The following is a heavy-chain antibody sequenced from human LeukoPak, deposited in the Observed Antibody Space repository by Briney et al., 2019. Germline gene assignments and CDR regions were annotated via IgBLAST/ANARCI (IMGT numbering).Heavy chain of an antibody. V-gene: IGHV3-7*01. J-gene: IGHJ4*02. Sequence: GGSLRLSCAASGLTFSSYWMSWVRQAPGKGLEWMANIKQDGSEKYYVDSVKGRFTISRDNAKNSLHLQMNSPRAEDTAVYYCARDFGYGSGSYGVNWGQGTLVTVSS. CDR3: ARDFGYGSGSYGVN. CDR1: GLTFSSYW. CDR2: IKQDGSEK. D-gene: IGHD3-10*01.